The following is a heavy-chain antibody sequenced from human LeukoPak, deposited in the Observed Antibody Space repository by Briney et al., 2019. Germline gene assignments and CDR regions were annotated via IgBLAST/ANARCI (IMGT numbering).Heavy chain of an antibody. CDR1: GGSFSGYY. D-gene: IGHD3-22*01. J-gene: IGHJ4*02. CDR2: INHSGST. CDR3: ASIYDSSGYYFDY. Sequence: SETLSLTCAVYGGSFSGYYWSWIRQPPGKGLEWIGEINHSGSTNYNPSLKSRVTISVDTSKNQFSLKLSSVTAADTAVYYCASIYDSSGYYFDYWGQGTLVTVSS. V-gene: IGHV4-34*01.